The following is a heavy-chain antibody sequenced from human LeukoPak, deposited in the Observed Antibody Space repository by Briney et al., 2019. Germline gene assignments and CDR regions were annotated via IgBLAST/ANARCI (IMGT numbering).Heavy chain of an antibody. CDR1: GGSISSSSYY. J-gene: IGHJ6*03. CDR2: IYYSGST. Sequence: SETLSLTCTVSGGSISSSSYYWGWIRQPPGKGLEWIGSIYYSGSTYYNPSLKSRVTISVDTSKNQFSLKLSSVTAADTAVYYCASWGDIFSHYYYYYYMDVWGKGTTVTVSS. D-gene: IGHD3-9*01. CDR3: ASWGDIFSHYYYYYYMDV. V-gene: IGHV4-39*07.